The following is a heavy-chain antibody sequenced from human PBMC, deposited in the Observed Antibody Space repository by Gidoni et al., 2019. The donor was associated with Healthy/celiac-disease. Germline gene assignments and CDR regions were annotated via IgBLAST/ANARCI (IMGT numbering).Heavy chain of an antibody. J-gene: IGHJ5*02. V-gene: IGHV4-59*01. CDR2: IYYSGST. D-gene: IGHD6-19*01. CDR3: ARVEQWLVYNWFDP. CDR1: GGSISSYY. Sequence: QVQLQESGPGLVKPSETLSLTCTVSGGSISSYYWSWIRHPPGKGLEWIGYIYYSGSTNYNPSLKSRVTISVDTSKNQFSLKLSSVTAADTAVYYCARVEQWLVYNWFDPWGQGTLVTVSS.